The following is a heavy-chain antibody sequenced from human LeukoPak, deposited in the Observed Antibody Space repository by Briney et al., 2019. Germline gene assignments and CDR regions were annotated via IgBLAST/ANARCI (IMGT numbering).Heavy chain of an antibody. J-gene: IGHJ3*02. D-gene: IGHD3-22*01. CDR3: ASLKNYYDSSGYLVTDAFDI. CDR2: INPYGGNT. V-gene: IGHV1-46*01. CDR1: GYTFTNSY. Sequence: ASVKLSCKASGYTFTNSYIHWVRQAPGQVLEWMGFINPYGGNTNYAQNLQGRVTMTTDTSTSPAYMELRSLKSDDTAVYYCASLKNYYDSSGYLVTDAFDIWGQGTMVTVSS.